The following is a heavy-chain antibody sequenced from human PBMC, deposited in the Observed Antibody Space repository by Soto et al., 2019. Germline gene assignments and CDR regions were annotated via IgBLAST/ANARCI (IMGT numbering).Heavy chain of an antibody. CDR1: GYTFTSYY. CDR2: INPSGGST. D-gene: IGHD3-3*01. Sequence: ASVKVSCKASGYTFTSYYMHWVRQAPGQGLEWMGIINPSGGSTSYAQKFQGRVTMTRDTSTSTVYMELSSLRSEDTAVYYCARPYYDFWSGYYTPYFDYWGQGTLVTVSS. J-gene: IGHJ4*02. V-gene: IGHV1-46*03. CDR3: ARPYYDFWSGYYTPYFDY.